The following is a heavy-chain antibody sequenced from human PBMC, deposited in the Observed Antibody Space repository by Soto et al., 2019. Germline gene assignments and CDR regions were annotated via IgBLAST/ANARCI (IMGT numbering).Heavy chain of an antibody. J-gene: IGHJ4*02. CDR1: GYTFTGYY. CDR2: INPNSGGT. V-gene: IGHV1-2*02. D-gene: IGHD3-22*01. CDR3: ASEYYYDSSGYPLGY. Sequence: QVQLVQSGAEVKKPGASVKVSCKASGYTFTGYYMHWVRQAPGQGLEWMGWINPNSGGTNYAQKCQGRVTMTRDTSISTAYMELSRLRSDDTAVYSCASEYYYDSSGYPLGYWGQGTLVTVSS.